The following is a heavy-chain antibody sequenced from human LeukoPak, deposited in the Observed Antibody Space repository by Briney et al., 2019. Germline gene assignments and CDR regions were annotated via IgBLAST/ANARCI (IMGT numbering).Heavy chain of an antibody. J-gene: IGHJ4*02. CDR2: IIPIFGTA. Sequence: SVKVSCKASGGTFSSYAISWVRQAPGQGPEWVGGIIPIFGTANYAQTLQGRVTITEDESTSTAYMELSSLRSEDTAVYYCARVRGRGVMFDYWGQGTLFTVSS. V-gene: IGHV1-69*01. D-gene: IGHD3-10*01. CDR3: ARVRGRGVMFDY. CDR1: GGTFSSYA.